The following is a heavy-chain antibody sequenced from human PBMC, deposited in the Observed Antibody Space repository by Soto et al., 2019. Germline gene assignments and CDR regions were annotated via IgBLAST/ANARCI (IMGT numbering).Heavy chain of an antibody. D-gene: IGHD2-15*01. J-gene: IGHJ4*02. V-gene: IGHV4-59*01. CDR3: ARDQDLDY. Sequence: SETLSLTCTVSGASISSYYWSWIRQPPGKGLEWIGYIYYSGSTNYNPSLKSRVTISVDTSKNQFSLKLSSVTAADTAVYYCARDQDLDYWGQGTLVTVSS. CDR1: GASISSYY. CDR2: IYYSGST.